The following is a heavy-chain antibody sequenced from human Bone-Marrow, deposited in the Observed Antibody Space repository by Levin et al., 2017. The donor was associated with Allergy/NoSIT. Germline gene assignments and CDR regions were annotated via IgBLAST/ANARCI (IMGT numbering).Heavy chain of an antibody. CDR3: ARVNDFWSNSYFDS. CDR1: GDSISRYY. D-gene: IGHD3-3*01. V-gene: IGHV4-59*01. CDR2: IYYSGGT. Sequence: PGGSLRLSCTVSGDSISRYYWSWIRQPPGKGLEWIGYIYYSGGTNYNPSLRSRVTMSVDTSKNQVSLNLISVTAADTAVYYCARVNDFWSNSYFDSWGQGTLVTVSS. J-gene: IGHJ4*02.